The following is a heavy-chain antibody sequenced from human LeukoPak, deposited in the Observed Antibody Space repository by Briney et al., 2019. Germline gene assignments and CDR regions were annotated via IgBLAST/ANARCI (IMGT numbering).Heavy chain of an antibody. CDR1: GYTFTSYG. V-gene: IGHV1-18*01. D-gene: IGHD3-22*01. J-gene: IGHJ4*02. Sequence: ASVKVSCKSSGYTFTSYGISWVRQAPGQGLEWMGWISAYNGNTNYAQKLQGRVTMTTDTSTSTVYMELSSLRSEDTAVYYCASASYYDSSGLAYWGQGTLVTVSS. CDR2: ISAYNGNT. CDR3: ASASYYDSSGLAY.